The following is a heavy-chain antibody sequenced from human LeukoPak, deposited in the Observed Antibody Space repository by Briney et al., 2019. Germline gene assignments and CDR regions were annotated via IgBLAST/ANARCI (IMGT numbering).Heavy chain of an antibody. CDR1: GFTFSSYS. V-gene: IGHV3-48*01. CDR2: ISSSSTI. D-gene: IGHD7-27*01. Sequence: GGSLRLSCAASGFTFSSYSMNWVRQAPGKGLEWVSYISSSSTIYYADSVKGRFTISRDNAKNSLYLQMNSLRAEDTAVYYCARDGDTVFDYWGQGTLVTVSS. CDR3: ARDGDTVFDY. J-gene: IGHJ4*02.